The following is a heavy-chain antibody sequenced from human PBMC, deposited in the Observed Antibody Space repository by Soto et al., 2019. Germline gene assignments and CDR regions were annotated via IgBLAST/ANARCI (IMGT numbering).Heavy chain of an antibody. CDR1: GGSLSGYY. Sequence: SETLSLTCSVSGGSLSGYYWSCIRQPPGKGLEYIAYMYHTGNAKYNPSLQSRVTLSVDTSKNQFSLRLASVTAADTAVYYSATRITVFGLLIPRFDPWGQGTQVTVSS. CDR2: MYHTGNA. CDR3: ATRITVFGLLIPRFDP. J-gene: IGHJ5*02. D-gene: IGHD3-3*01. V-gene: IGHV4-59*01.